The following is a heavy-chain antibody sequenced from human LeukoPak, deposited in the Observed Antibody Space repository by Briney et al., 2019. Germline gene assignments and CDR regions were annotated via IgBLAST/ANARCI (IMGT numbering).Heavy chain of an antibody. Sequence: SETLSLTCTVSGASIRGYYWSWIRQPPGKGLEWIGYINHSGSTNYNPSLKSRVTISIDTSKNQFSLNVNSVTAADTAVYYCVRSKSGAYGWFDPWGPGTLVTVSS. CDR3: VRSKSGAYGWFDP. V-gene: IGHV4-59*01. J-gene: IGHJ5*02. CDR2: INHSGST. CDR1: GASIRGYY. D-gene: IGHD2-15*01.